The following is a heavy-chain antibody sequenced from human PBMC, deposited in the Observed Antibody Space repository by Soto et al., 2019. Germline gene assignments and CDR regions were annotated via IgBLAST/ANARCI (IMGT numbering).Heavy chain of an antibody. CDR2: TYYRSNWRH. CDR1: ADSVSSNTTA. D-gene: IGHD6-19*01. CDR3: ARGVAGSGFDL. Sequence: SKTRSRTCAISADSVSSNTTAWNWIRSSPSRGLEWPGRTYYRSNWRHDYAVSVKSRITVNPDTSKNHFSLQLNSVTPDDTAVYYCARGVAGSGFDLWGQGTLVTVSS. V-gene: IGHV6-1*01. J-gene: IGHJ4*02.